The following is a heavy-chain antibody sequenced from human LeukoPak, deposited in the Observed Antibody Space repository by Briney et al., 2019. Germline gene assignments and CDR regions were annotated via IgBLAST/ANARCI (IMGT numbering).Heavy chain of an antibody. Sequence: PGGSLRLSCAASGFSLGPYWMHWVRQAPGKGLVWVSRIDPDGTTTNYADSVKGRFTISRDNAENTLHLQMNSLRVEDTAVYYCARVYFDFWTGYLDWYFDLWGRGTLVTVSS. D-gene: IGHD3-3*01. CDR3: ARVYFDFWTGYLDWYFDL. J-gene: IGHJ2*01. CDR2: IDPDGTTT. V-gene: IGHV3-74*01. CDR1: GFSLGPYW.